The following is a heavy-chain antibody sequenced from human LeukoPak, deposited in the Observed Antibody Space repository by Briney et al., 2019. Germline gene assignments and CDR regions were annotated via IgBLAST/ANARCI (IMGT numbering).Heavy chain of an antibody. D-gene: IGHD6-13*01. V-gene: IGHV3-43D*03. CDR3: AKDRSQGYSSSWYEVDY. J-gene: IGHJ4*02. CDR2: ISWDGGST. Sequence: GGSLRLSCAASGFTFDDYAMHWVRQAPGKGLEWVSLISWDGGSTYYADSVKGRFTISRDNSKNSLYLQMNSLRAEDTALYYCAKDRSQGYSSSWYEVDYWGQGTLVTVSS. CDR1: GFTFDDYA.